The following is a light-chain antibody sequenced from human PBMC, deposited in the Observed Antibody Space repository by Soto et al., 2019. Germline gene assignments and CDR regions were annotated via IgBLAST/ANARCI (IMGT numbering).Light chain of an antibody. J-gene: IGLJ2*01. CDR1: SSDVGGYDY. Sequence: QSVLTQPASVSGSPGQSITISCTGTSSDVGGYDYVSWYQLHPGKAPKLMVFEVSNRPSGVSYRFSGSKSGNTASLIISGLQAEDEADYYCSSYTTSSTLVFGGGTQLTVL. V-gene: IGLV2-14*01. CDR3: SSYTTSSTLV. CDR2: EVS.